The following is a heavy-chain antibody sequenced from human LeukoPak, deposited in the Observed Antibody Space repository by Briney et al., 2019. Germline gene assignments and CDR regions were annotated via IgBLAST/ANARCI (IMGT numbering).Heavy chain of an antibody. Sequence: PSETLSLTCTVSLDSTTSNFWSWVRQPPGKALEWLAVIYWDDDKRYSPSLNSRLTVTKDTSKNQVVLTLTNVDPVDTATYFCAHRGVAAANWFDPWGQGILVTVSS. CDR1: LDSTTSNFW. J-gene: IGHJ5*02. CDR2: IYWDDDK. CDR3: AHRGVAAANWFDP. V-gene: IGHV2-5*08. D-gene: IGHD6-13*01.